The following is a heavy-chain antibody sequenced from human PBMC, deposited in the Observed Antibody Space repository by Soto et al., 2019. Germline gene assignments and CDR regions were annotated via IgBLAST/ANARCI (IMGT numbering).Heavy chain of an antibody. D-gene: IGHD1-26*01. CDR3: AGSGVPQSGSYNFDY. J-gene: IGHJ4*02. CDR1: EFTFSTYG. V-gene: IGHV3-33*01. Sequence: GGSLRLSCAASEFTFSTYGMHWVRQAPGKGLEWVAVIWYDGTKKYYADSVKGRFTISRDNSKNSLYLQMSSLRAEDTAVYYCAGSGVPQSGSYNFDYWGQGALVPVSS. CDR2: IWYDGTKK.